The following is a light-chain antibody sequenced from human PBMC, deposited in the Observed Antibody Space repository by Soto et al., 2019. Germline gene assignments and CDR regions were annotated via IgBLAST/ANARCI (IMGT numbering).Light chain of an antibody. V-gene: IGLV2-14*01. CDR1: STDIAGYNS. J-gene: IGLJ2*01. CDR3: SSYSSTSTLV. Sequence: QSALTQPASVSGSPGQSITISCTGTSTDIAGYNSVSWYQQHPGKAPKLMIYEVTNRPSGVSSRFSGSKSGNTASLTISGLQAEDEADYYCSSYSSTSTLVFGGGTKLNVL. CDR2: EVT.